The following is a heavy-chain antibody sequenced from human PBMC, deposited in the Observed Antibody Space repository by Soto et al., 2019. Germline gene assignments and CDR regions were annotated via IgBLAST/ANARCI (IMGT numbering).Heavy chain of an antibody. Sequence: PSAIQPLSRGFSGKSISNGWYGGWIGHLTGKGLECIGSINHSRSTYYNPSLNSRVTISVATSKNQFSLKLSSVTAADTAVYYCARDLSVTRYYYYCMDVWGQRSTVLVSS. D-gene: IGHD4-17*01. CDR1: GKSISNGWY. V-gene: IGHV4-38-2*02. CDR3: ARDLSVTRYYYYCMDV. J-gene: IGHJ6*02. CDR2: INHSRST.